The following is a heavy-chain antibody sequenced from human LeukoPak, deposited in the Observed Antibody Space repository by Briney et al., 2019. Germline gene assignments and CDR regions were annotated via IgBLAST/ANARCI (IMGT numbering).Heavy chain of an antibody. CDR1: GFTFSSYE. D-gene: IGHD1-14*01. CDR2: ISSSGSTI. J-gene: IGHJ6*04. V-gene: IGHV3-48*03. CDR3: AQRSGSEYCYYGMDV. Sequence: PGGSLRLSCAASGFTFSSYEMNWVRQAPGKGLEWVSYISSSGSTIYYADSVKGRFTISRDNAKNSLYLQMNSLRAEDTAVYYCAQRSGSEYCYYGMDVWGKGTTVTVSS.